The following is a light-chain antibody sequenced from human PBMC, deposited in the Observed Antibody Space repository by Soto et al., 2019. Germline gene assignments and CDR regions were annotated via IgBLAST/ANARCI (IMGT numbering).Light chain of an antibody. Sequence: EIVLTQSSATLSLSPGERATLSCRASQSVTSNALAWYQQKPGQAPRLLIYGASSRATGIPDRFSGSGSGTDFTLTISRLEPEDFAVYYCQQYGRSPKTFGQGTKVDIK. V-gene: IGKV3-20*01. CDR2: GAS. CDR1: QSVTSNA. J-gene: IGKJ1*01. CDR3: QQYGRSPKT.